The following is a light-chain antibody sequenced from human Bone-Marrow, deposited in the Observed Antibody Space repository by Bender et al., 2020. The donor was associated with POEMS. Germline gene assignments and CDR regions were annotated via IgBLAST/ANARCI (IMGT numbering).Light chain of an antibody. CDR1: SSNTGSGYD. CDR3: ASWDDSLSGWV. V-gene: IGLV1-40*01. Sequence: QSVLTQPPSVSGAPGQRVTISCTGSSSNTGSGYDINWYQHLPGTAPKLLIYGYNNRPSGVPDRFSGSKSGTSASLAITGLRSEDEGEYYCASWDDSLSGWVFGGGTKLTVL. CDR2: GYN. J-gene: IGLJ3*02.